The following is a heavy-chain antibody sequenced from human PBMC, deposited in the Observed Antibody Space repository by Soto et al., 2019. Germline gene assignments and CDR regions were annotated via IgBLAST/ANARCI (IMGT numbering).Heavy chain of an antibody. CDR1: GYTFTGYY. CDR2: INPNSGGT. CDR3: ARALTLYDYVWGSYRTNWFDP. V-gene: IGHV1-2*02. D-gene: IGHD3-16*02. Sequence: ASVKVSCKASGYTFTGYYMHWVRQAPGQGLEWMGWINPNSGGTNYAQKFQGRVTMTRDTSISTAYMGLSRLRSDDTAVYYCARALTLYDYVWGSYRTNWFDPWGQGTLVTVSS. J-gene: IGHJ5*02.